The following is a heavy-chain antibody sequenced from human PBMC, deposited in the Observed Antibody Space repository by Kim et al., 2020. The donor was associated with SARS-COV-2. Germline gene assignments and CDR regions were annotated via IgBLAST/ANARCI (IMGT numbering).Heavy chain of an antibody. V-gene: IGHV1-3*01. CDR1: GYTFTSYA. Sequence: ASVKVSCKASGYTFTSYAMHWVRQAPGQGLEWMGWINVGYGNTKYLQKFQGRVTITRDTSASTAYMELNSLRSEDTAVYYCARDGTTRNGGYYFDYWGQGALVTVSS. CDR2: INVGYGNT. CDR3: ARDGTTRNGGYYFDY. J-gene: IGHJ4*02. D-gene: IGHD1-1*01.